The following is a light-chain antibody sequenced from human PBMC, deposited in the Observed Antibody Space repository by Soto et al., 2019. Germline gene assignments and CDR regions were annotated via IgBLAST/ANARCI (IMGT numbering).Light chain of an antibody. CDR1: QGISSA. CDR3: QQFNTYPIT. J-gene: IGKJ5*01. V-gene: IGKV1-13*02. Sequence: AIQLTQSPSSLSASVGDRVTITCRASQGISSALTWYQQKPGKAPKVLIYDASSLESGVPSRFSGSGSGTDVTLTISSLQPEDFATYYCQQFNTYPITFGQGTRLEIK. CDR2: DAS.